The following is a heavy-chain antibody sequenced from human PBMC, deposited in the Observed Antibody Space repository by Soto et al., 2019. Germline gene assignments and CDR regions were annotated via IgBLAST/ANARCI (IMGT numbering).Heavy chain of an antibody. J-gene: IGHJ6*02. CDR2: IYYSGST. CDR1: GGSVSSGSYY. D-gene: IGHD6-13*01. CDR3: ARVSSSWSPYYYYYGMDV. V-gene: IGHV4-61*01. Sequence: SETLSLTCTVSGGSVSSGSYYWSWIRQPPGKGLEWIGYIYYSGSTNYNPSLKSRVTISVDTSKNQFSLKLSSVTAADTAVYYCARVSSSWSPYYYYYGMDVWGQGTTVTVSS.